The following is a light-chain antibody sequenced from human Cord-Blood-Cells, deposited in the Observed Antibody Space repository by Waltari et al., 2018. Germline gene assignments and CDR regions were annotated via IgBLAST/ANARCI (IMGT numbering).Light chain of an antibody. CDR1: QSISIY. J-gene: IGKJ5*01. CDR3: QQSYSTSIT. CDR2: AAS. V-gene: IGKV1-39*01. Sequence: DIQMTQSPSSLSASVGDRVTITCRASQSISIYLNCYQQKPGKATKILIYAASSLQSGVPARFSGSGSRTDFTLTISILQPEDFATYYCQQSYSTSITFGQGTRLEIK.